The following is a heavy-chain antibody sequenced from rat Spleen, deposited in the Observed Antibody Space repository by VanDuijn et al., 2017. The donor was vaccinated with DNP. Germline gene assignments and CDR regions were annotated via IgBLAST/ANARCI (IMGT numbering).Heavy chain of an antibody. J-gene: IGHJ2*01. CDR2: MWSGGDT. Sequence: QVQLKESGPGLVQPSQTLSLTCTVSGFSLTNYHVHCVRQPPGKGLEWMGIMWSGGDTSYNSTLKSRLSISREASKSQVFLKMNSLQTEDTATYYCARGGYYGYDWGQGVMVTVSS. CDR3: ARGGYYGYD. CDR1: GFSLTNYH. V-gene: IGHV2-32*01. D-gene: IGHD1-7*01.